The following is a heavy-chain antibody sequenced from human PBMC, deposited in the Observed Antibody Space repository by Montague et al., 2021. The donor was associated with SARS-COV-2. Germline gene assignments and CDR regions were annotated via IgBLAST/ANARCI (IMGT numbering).Heavy chain of an antibody. D-gene: IGHD2-2*01. V-gene: IGHV4-39*01. CDR1: GASITSTNYY. CDR3: ARHLAISGPAAVSDY. J-gene: IGHJ4*02. Sequence: SETLSLTCTVSGASITSTNYYLVWIRQPPGKGLEWVGTNHYSGITYYNPSLKSRVTMSVYTSRNQFSLKLSSVTAADTAIYYCARHLAISGPAAVSDYWGQGTLVTVSS. CDR2: NHYSGIT.